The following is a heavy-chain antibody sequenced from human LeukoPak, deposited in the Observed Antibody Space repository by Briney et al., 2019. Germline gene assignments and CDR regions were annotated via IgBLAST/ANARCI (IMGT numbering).Heavy chain of an antibody. CDR2: IVGGGHGT. Sequence: GGSLRLSCAASGFTFSNYAIAWVRQAPGEGLGSVSTIVGGGHGTYYVASVKGRFAASRDNSMNTLYLHMSSLRAADAALYYSAKGRAAGLLDWFDPWGQGTLVTVS. D-gene: IGHD6-19*01. CDR1: GFTFSNYA. CDR3: AKGRAAGLLDWFDP. V-gene: IGHV3-23*01. J-gene: IGHJ5*02.